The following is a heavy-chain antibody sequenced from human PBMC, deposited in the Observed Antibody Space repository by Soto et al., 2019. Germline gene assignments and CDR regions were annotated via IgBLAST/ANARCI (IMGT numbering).Heavy chain of an antibody. D-gene: IGHD3-16*01. J-gene: IGHJ6*04. CDR1: GFTFSSYG. V-gene: IGHV3-33*01. CDR3: VSRKRGDSYYCMDV. CDR2: IWYDGSNK. Sequence: GGSLRLSWAASGFTFSSYGMHWVRQAPGKGLEWVAVIWYDGSNKYYADSVKGRFTISRDNSKNTLYLQMDSLRAEDTAVYYCVSRKRGDSYYCMDVWGKGTTVTVSS.